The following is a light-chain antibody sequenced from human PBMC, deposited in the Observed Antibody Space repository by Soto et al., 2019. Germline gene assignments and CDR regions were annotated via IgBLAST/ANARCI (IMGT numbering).Light chain of an antibody. CDR2: DVS. CDR3: SSYTSSSTLVV. CDR1: SSDVGGYNY. J-gene: IGLJ2*01. Sequence: QSALPQPASVSGSHGQSITISCTGTSSDVGGYNYVSWYQQHPGKAPKLMIYDVSNRPSGVSNRFSGSKSGNTASLTISGLQPEDEADYYCSSYTSSSTLVVFGGGTKVTVL. V-gene: IGLV2-14*01.